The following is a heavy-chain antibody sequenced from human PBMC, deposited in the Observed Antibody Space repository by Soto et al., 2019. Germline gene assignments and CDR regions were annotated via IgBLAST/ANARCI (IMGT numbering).Heavy chain of an antibody. D-gene: IGHD1-26*01. Sequence: SETLSLTCTVSGGSISSSSYYWGWIRQPPGNGLEWIGSIYYSGSTYYNPSLKSRVTISVDTSKNQFSLKLSSVTAADTAVYYCARDLHSGSYFAFDIWGQGTMVTVSS. CDR1: GGSISSSSYY. CDR2: IYYSGST. V-gene: IGHV4-39*07. CDR3: ARDLHSGSYFAFDI. J-gene: IGHJ3*02.